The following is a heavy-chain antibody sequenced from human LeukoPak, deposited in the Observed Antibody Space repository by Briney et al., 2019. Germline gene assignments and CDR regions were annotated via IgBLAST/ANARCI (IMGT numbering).Heavy chain of an antibody. CDR3: ARRLKGSGRTGY. CDR1: GGSISSYY. D-gene: IGHD3-16*01. J-gene: IGHJ4*02. Sequence: SSETLSLTCTVSGGSISSYYWSWIRQPPGKGLEWIANIDYRGSTYYNPSLKSRVTISVDTSKNQFSLKLSSVTAADTAVYYCARRLKGSGRTGYWGQGTLVTVSS. CDR2: IDYRGST. V-gene: IGHV4-59*04.